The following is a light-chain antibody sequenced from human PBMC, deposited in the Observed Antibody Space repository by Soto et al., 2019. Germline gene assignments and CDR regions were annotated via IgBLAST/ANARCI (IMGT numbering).Light chain of an antibody. CDR1: QSVGTY. V-gene: IGKV3-11*01. CDR3: QQRSNWPT. J-gene: IGKJ5*01. CDR2: DAS. Sequence: ESVLTQSPATLSLSPGERATLSCRASQSVGTYLAWYQQKPGQAPRLLIYDASHRATDIPARFSGSGSGTDFTLTISSLEPEDFAVYYCQQRSNWPTFGQGTRLEIK.